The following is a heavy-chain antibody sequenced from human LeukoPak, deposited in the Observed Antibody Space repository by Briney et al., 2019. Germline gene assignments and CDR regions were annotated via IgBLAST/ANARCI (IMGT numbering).Heavy chain of an antibody. D-gene: IGHD3-10*01. CDR3: ARRIMVRGVIDYYYGMDV. CDR1: GLTFSSYS. J-gene: IGHJ6*02. V-gene: IGHV3-48*04. Sequence: GGSLRLSCAASGLTFSSYSMNWVRQAPGKGLEWLSYISSSGSTMYYADSVKGRFTISRDNAKNSLYLQMNSLRAEDTAVYYCARRIMVRGVIDYYYGMDVWGQGTTVTVSS. CDR2: ISSSGSTM.